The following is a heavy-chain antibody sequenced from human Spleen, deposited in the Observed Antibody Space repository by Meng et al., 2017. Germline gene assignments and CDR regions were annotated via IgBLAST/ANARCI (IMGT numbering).Heavy chain of an antibody. CDR3: ARDGSGSYYAY. D-gene: IGHD1-26*01. CDR2: IKQDGSEK. CDR1: GFTFSSYW. J-gene: IGHJ4*02. V-gene: IGHV3-7*01. Sequence: GESLKISCAASGFTFSSYWMSWVRQAPGKGLEWVANIKQDGSEKYYVGSVKGRFTISRDNAKNSLYLQMNSLRAEDTAVYYCARDGSGSYYAYWGQGTLVTVSS.